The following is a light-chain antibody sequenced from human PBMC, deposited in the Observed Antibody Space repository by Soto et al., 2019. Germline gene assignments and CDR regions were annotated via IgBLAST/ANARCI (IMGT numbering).Light chain of an antibody. V-gene: IGLV2-23*01. CDR2: EAS. CDR3: CSYATTSTSLV. J-gene: IGLJ1*01. Sequence: ALTPAASVPGAPGGGIRIFKQGTSSDVGNYNLVSWYQQLPGKAPKLMIYEASKRPSGVSNRFSGFNSGNTASLTISGLQAEDEADYYCCSYATTSTSLVFGTGTKVTVL. CDR1: SSDVGNYNL.